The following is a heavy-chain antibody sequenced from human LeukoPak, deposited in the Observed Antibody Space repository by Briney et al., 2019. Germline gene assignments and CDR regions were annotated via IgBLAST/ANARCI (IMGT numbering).Heavy chain of an antibody. CDR2: INGDGTMT. Sequence: GGSLRLPCAPSGFAFSSYWMLWVRQVPGKGLVWVSRINGDGTMTNYADFAKGRFTISRDNTKNILYLQMDDLRVDDSAIYYCSRSQFDYWGQGVLVTVSS. CDR3: SRSQFDY. J-gene: IGHJ4*02. CDR1: GFAFSSYW. V-gene: IGHV3-74*01.